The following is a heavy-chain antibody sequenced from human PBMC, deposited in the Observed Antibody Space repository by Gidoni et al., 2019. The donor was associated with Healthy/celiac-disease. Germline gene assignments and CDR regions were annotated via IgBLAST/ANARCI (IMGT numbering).Heavy chain of an antibody. Sequence: QVQLVESGGGVVQPGRSLRLSCAASGFTFSSYGMHWVRQAPGKGLEWVAVISYDGSNKYYADSVKGRFTISRDNSKNTLYLQMNSLRAEDTAVYYCAKDEGRFLEWLFDYMDVWGKGTTVTVSS. CDR1: GFTFSSYG. D-gene: IGHD3-3*01. CDR3: AKDEGRFLEWLFDYMDV. CDR2: ISYDGSNK. V-gene: IGHV3-30*18. J-gene: IGHJ6*03.